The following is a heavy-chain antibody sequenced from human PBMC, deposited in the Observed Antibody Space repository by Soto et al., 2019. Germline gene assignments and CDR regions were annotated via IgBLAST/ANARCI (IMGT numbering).Heavy chain of an antibody. CDR1: GFTFISYT. Sequence: EVQLVESGGGLVKPGGSLRLSCPAFGFTFISYTWNWVRQAHGKGREWVSSISSSGSYIYYADSVKGRFTISRDNAKNTLYLQMNSRRAEDTAVYYCARMGSQRYYYYGMDVWGQGTTVTVSS. J-gene: IGHJ6*02. CDR3: ARMGSQRYYYYGMDV. V-gene: IGHV3-21*01. D-gene: IGHD6-25*01. CDR2: ISSSGSYI.